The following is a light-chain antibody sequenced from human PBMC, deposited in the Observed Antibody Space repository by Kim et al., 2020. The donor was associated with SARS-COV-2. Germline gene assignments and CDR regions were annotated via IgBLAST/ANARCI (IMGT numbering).Light chain of an antibody. V-gene: IGLV3-19*01. CDR2: GRN. Sequence: SSELTQDPAVSVALGQTVRITCQGDSLRKNYGSWYQQKPRQAPLLVIFGRNNRPSGIPDRFSGSTSGNTASLTISGAQAEDEADFYCQSRDSGGNVVFGGGTQLTVL. CDR1: SLRKNY. J-gene: IGLJ2*01. CDR3: QSRDSGGNVV.